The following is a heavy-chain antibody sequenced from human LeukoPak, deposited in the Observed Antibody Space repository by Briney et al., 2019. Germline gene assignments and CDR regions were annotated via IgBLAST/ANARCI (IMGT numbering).Heavy chain of an antibody. CDR2: INPSGGST. V-gene: IGHV1-46*01. Sequence: ASVKVSCKASGYTFTSYYMHWVRQAPGQGLEWMGIINPSGGSTGYAQKLQGRVTMTTDTSTSTAYMELRSLRSDDTAVYYCARDGQYDFWSGYLLTPFDYWGQGTLVTVSS. CDR3: ARDGQYDFWSGYLLTPFDY. CDR1: GYTFTSYY. D-gene: IGHD3-3*01. J-gene: IGHJ4*02.